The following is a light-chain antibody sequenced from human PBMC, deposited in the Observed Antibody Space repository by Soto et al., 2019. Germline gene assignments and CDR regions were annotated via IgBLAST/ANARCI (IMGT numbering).Light chain of an antibody. CDR3: SSYVGDNNFV. J-gene: IGLJ1*01. CDR2: GVN. Sequence: QSALTQPPSASGSPGQSVTISCTGTSSDIGTSIYVSWYQQHPGKAPKLMIYGVNKRPSGVPDRFSGSKSGNTASLTVSGLQAEDEADYYCSSYVGDNNFVFGTGTKVTVL. V-gene: IGLV2-8*01. CDR1: SSDIGTSIY.